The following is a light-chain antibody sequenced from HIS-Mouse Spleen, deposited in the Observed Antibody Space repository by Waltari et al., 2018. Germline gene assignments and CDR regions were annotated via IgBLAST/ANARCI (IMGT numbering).Light chain of an antibody. CDR3: AAWDDSLSGRV. Sequence: QSVLTQPPSASGTPGQRVTIPCSGRSANIGSNYVYWYQPLPGTAPKLLINRNNQRPSGVPDRFSGSKSGTSASLAISGLRSEDEADYYCAAWDDSLSGRVFGGGTKLTVL. V-gene: IGLV1-47*01. CDR2: RNN. J-gene: IGLJ3*02. CDR1: SANIGSNY.